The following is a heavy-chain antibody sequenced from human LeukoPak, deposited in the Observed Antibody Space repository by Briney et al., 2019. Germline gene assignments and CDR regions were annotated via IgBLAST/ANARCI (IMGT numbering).Heavy chain of an antibody. J-gene: IGHJ4*02. CDR3: ARAYSGSYVIDY. V-gene: IGHV4-59*01. D-gene: IGHD1-26*01. Sequence: SETLSLTCTVSGGSISSYYWSWIRQPPGKGLEWIGYIYYSGSTNYNPSLKSRVTISVDTSKNQFSLKLSSVTAADTAVYYCARAYSGSYVIDYWGRGTLVTVSS. CDR1: GGSISSYY. CDR2: IYYSGST.